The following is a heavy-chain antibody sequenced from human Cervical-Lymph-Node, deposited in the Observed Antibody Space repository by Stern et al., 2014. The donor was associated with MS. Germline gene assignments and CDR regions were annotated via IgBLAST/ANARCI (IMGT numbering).Heavy chain of an antibody. CDR1: EYTHNNYL. CDR2: INPSCAT. Sequence: QVQLVQSGSEVKKPGASVKVSCKASEYTHNNYLIHWVRQAPGQRPDWMGGINPSCATTYAQKVQDRVTMTTDASTSTFYMELSRLRSEDTAVYYCAVRYCSGGRCYSVPDVWGQGTTVIVSS. V-gene: IGHV1-46*02. CDR3: AVRYCSGGRCYSVPDV. D-gene: IGHD2-15*01. J-gene: IGHJ6*02.